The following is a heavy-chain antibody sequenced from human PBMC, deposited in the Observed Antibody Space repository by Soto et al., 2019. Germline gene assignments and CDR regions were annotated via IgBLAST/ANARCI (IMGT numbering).Heavy chain of an antibody. J-gene: IGHJ3*02. CDR1: GFSLSTSGVA. D-gene: IGHD1-26*01. CDR2: IYWDDDK. CDR3: AHSVSRYSGSLGDGFDI. Sequence: QITLKESGPTLVKPTQTLTLTCTFSGFSLSTSGVAVGWIRQPPGKALEWLALIYWDDDKRYNPSLKSRLTITKDTSKNQVVLTMTNLDPVDTATDFCAHSVSRYSGSLGDGFDIWGQGTRVTVSS. V-gene: IGHV2-5*02.